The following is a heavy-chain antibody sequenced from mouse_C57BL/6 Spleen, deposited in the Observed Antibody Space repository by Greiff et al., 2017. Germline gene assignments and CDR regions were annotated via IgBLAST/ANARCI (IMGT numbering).Heavy chain of an antibody. D-gene: IGHD1-1*01. CDR1: GYTFTDYY. CDR3: ANYYGSSYEYFDV. Sequence: EVQLQQSGPELVKPGASVKISCKASGYTFTDYYMNWVKQSHGKSLEWIGDINPNNGGTSYNQKFKGKATLTVDKSSSTAYMELRSLTSEDSAVYDCANYYGSSYEYFDVWGTGTTVTVSS. CDR2: INPNNGGT. J-gene: IGHJ1*03. V-gene: IGHV1-26*01.